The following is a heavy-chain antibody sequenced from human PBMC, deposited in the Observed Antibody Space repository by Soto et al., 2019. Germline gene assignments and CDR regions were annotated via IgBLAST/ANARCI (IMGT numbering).Heavy chain of an antibody. CDR3: AKEAPGGWHFFDT. V-gene: IGHV3-30*18. J-gene: IGHJ4*02. D-gene: IGHD6-19*01. CDR2: ISDDGSQK. Sequence: PXGSLRLSCAASGFTFRTYGMHWVRQAPGKGLEWVAFISDDGSQKYYGDSVKGRFTISRDNSKNTLSLRMISLRTEDTSVYYCAKEAPGGWHFFDTWGQGTLVTVSS. CDR1: GFTFRTYG.